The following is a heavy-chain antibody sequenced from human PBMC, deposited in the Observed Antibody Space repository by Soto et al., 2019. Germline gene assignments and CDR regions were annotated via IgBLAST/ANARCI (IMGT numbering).Heavy chain of an antibody. J-gene: IGHJ4*02. CDR3: AREGIVVVPAAENYYFDY. CDR2: IWYDGSNK. Sequence: QVQLVESGGGVVQPGRSLRLSCAASGFTFSSYGMHWVRQAPGKGLEWVAVIWYDGSNKYYADFVKGRFTISRDNSKNTQYLQMNSLRAEDTAVYYCAREGIVVVPAAENYYFDYWGQGTLVTVSS. V-gene: IGHV3-33*01. CDR1: GFTFSSYG. D-gene: IGHD2-2*01.